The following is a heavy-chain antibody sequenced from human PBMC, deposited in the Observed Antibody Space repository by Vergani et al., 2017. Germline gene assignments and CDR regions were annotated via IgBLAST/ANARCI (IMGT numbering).Heavy chain of an antibody. D-gene: IGHD3-3*01. CDR2: INHSGST. J-gene: IGHJ3*02. CDR3: ARGTLRFLEWLLGVGAFDI. Sequence: QVQLQESGPGLVKPSETLSLTCTVSGGSISSYYWSWIRQPPGKGLEWIGEINHSGSTNYNPSLKSRVTISVDTSKNQFSLKLSSVTAADTAVYYCARGTLRFLEWLLGVGAFDIWGQGTMVTVSS. CDR1: GGSISSYY. V-gene: IGHV4-59*01.